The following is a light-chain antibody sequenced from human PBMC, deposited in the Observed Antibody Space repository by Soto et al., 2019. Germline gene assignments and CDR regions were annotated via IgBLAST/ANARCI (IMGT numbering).Light chain of an antibody. CDR1: SSNIGAGYD. Sequence: QSVLTQPPSVSGAPGQRVTISCTGTSSNIGAGYDVHWYQQLPRTAPKLLIYGNTNRPSGVPDRFSGSRSGTSASLAITGLQAEDEADYYCQSYDRSLSGSVVFGGGTQLTVL. CDR3: QSYDRSLSGSVV. CDR2: GNT. V-gene: IGLV1-40*01. J-gene: IGLJ2*01.